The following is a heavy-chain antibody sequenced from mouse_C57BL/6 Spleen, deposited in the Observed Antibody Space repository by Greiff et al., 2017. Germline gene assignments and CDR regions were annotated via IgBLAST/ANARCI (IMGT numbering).Heavy chain of an antibody. J-gene: IGHJ2*01. CDR2: INYDGSST. CDR1: GFTFSDYY. Sequence: EVKLMESEGGLVQPGSSMKLSCTASGFTFSDYYMAWVRQVPEKGLEWVANINYDGSSTYYLDSLKSRFIISRDNAKNILYLQMSSLKSEDTATYYCARSSYDYEGYFDYWGQGTTLTVSS. D-gene: IGHD2-4*01. V-gene: IGHV5-16*01. CDR3: ARSSYDYEGYFDY.